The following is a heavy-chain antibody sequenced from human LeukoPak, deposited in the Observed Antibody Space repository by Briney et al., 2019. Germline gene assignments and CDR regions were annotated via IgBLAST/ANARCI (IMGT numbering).Heavy chain of an antibody. CDR3: AKDQDYYGSGSLDH. CDR1: GFPFSSYG. CDR2: ISYDGSNK. J-gene: IGHJ4*02. D-gene: IGHD3-10*01. Sequence: GRSLRLSCVASGFPFSSYGMHWVRQAPGKGLEWVAVISYDGSNKYYADSVKGRFTISRDNSKNTLYLQMNSLRAEDTAVYYCAKDQDYYGSGSLDHWGQGTLVTVSS. V-gene: IGHV3-30*18.